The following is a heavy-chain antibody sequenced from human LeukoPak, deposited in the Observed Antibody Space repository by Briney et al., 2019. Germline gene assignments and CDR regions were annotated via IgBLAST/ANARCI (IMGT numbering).Heavy chain of an antibody. CDR2: ISSSSSYI. D-gene: IGHD3-3*01. V-gene: IGHV3-21*01. CDR1: GFTFSSYS. CDR3: TKSDWFDP. Sequence: GGSLRLSCAASGFTFSSYSMNWVRQAPGKGLEWVSSISSSSSYIYYADSVKGRFTISRDNAKNSLYLQMSSLRVEDTAVYYCTKSDWFDPWGQGTLVTVSS. J-gene: IGHJ5*02.